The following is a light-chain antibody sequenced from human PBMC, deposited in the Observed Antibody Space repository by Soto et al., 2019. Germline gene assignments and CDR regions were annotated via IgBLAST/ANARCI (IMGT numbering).Light chain of an antibody. CDR3: QQSNNWPKT. J-gene: IGKJ1*01. Sequence: EIVMTQSPATLSVSPGETATLSCRASQSVNSNLAWYQQKPGKAPMLLISDASTRAAGLQARFSGSGSGTEFTLTISSLQSEDFAVYFCQQSNNWPKTFGQGTKVEIK. V-gene: IGKV3-15*01. CDR1: QSVNSN. CDR2: DAS.